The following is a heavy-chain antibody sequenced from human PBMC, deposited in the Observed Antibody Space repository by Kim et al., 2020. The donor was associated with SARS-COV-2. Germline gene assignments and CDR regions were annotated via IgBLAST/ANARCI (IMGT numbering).Heavy chain of an antibody. CDR2: ISGSGDST. CDR3: AKGSRAPAVFAHFDY. J-gene: IGHJ4*02. CDR1: GFTFSNFG. V-gene: IGHV3-23*01. D-gene: IGHD2-2*01. Sequence: GGSLRLSCAASGFTFSNFGMSWVRQAPGKGLEWVSGISGSGDSTYYADSVKGRFTMSRDNSKNTLSLQMNSLRAEDTAVYYCAKGSRAPAVFAHFDYWGQGTLVTVSS.